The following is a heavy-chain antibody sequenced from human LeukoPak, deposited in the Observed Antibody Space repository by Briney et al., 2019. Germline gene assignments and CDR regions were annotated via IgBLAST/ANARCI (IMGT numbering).Heavy chain of an antibody. J-gene: IGHJ4*02. CDR1: GFTFSSYN. CDR2: ISSSSSYI. D-gene: IGHD3-10*01. V-gene: IGHV3-21*01. CDR3: AKSFWWFGEFSPFDY. Sequence: GGSLRLSCAASGFTFSSYNINWVRQAPGKGLEWVSSISSSSSYIYYADSVKGRFTISRDNAKNSLYLQMNSLRAEDTAVYYCAKSFWWFGEFSPFDYWGQGTLVTVSS.